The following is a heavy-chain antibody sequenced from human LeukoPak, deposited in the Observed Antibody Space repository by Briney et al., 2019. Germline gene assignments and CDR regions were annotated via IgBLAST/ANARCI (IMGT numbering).Heavy chain of an antibody. Sequence: SETLSLTCTVSGGSISSGSYYWSWIRQPAGKGLEWIGRIYTSGSTNYNPFLKSRVTISVDTSKNQFSLKLSSVTAADTAVYYCARVGYDILTGYLNWFDPWGQGTLVTVSS. CDR1: GGSISSGSYY. J-gene: IGHJ5*02. CDR3: ARVGYDILTGYLNWFDP. V-gene: IGHV4-61*02. D-gene: IGHD3-9*01. CDR2: IYTSGST.